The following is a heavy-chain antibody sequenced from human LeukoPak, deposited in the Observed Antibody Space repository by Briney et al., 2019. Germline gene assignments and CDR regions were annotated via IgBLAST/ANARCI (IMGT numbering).Heavy chain of an antibody. D-gene: IGHD1-26*01. V-gene: IGHV4-34*01. Sequence: SETLSLTCAVYGGSFSGYYWSWIRQPPGKGLEWIGEINHSGSTNYNPSLKSRVTISVDTSKNQFSLKLSSVTAADTAVYYCARGRWELPFDYWGQGTLVTVSS. CDR3: ARGRWELPFDY. CDR2: INHSGST. CDR1: GGSFSGYY. J-gene: IGHJ4*02.